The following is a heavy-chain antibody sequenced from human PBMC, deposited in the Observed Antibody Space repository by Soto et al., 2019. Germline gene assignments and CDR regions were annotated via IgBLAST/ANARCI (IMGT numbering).Heavy chain of an antibody. CDR1: GYTFANHW. J-gene: IGHJ3*02. Sequence: GESLKISCDGSGYTFANHWIGWVRQMPGKGLEWMGIIYPGDSDTTYSPSFQGQVTISADKSISTAYLQWSSLRSSDTAMYYCAPALDSAILDPFDIWGQGTMVTV. CDR3: APALDSAILDPFDI. CDR2: IYPGDSDT. D-gene: IGHD1-1*01. V-gene: IGHV5-51*01.